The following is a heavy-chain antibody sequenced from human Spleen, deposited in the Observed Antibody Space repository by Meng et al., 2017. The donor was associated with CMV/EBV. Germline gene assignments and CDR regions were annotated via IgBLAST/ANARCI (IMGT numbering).Heavy chain of an antibody. D-gene: IGHD6-6*01. CDR2: ISGSGGST. V-gene: IGHV3-23*01. J-gene: IGHJ3*02. CDR3: AESYSSSHDDAFDI. CDR1: GFSFSSYD. Sequence: GGSLRLSCAASGFSFSSYDMSWARQAPGKGLEWVSTISGSGGSTYYADSLKGRFTISRDNSKNTLYLQMNSLRAEDTAVYYCAESYSSSHDDAFDIWGQGTMVTVSS.